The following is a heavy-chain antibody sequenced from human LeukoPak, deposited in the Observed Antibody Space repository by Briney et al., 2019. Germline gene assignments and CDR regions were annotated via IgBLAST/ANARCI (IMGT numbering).Heavy chain of an antibody. V-gene: IGHV3-21*01. CDR3: AQGNYGDFTY. Sequence: GGSLRLSCAASGFTFSSYGMNWVRQAPGKGLEWVSSISSSSSYIYYADSVKGRFTISRDNAKNTLYLQMNSLRAEDTAVYYCAQGNYGDFTYWGQGTLVTVSS. CDR2: ISSSSSYI. J-gene: IGHJ4*02. CDR1: GFTFSSYG. D-gene: IGHD4-17*01.